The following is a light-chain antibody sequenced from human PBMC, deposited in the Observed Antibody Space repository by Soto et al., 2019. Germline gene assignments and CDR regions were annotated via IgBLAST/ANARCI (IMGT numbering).Light chain of an antibody. CDR2: RTD. CDR1: SSTFANNY. Sequence: QSVLTQPPAVSAAPGQRVSISCSGDSSTFANNYVHWYQQVPGAAPKLLMYRTDQRPSGVPERFSGSKSGTSASLTISGLRPEDEAQYYCAAYTGNWNGPVFGGGTKLTVL. CDR3: AAYTGNWNGPV. V-gene: IGLV1-47*01. J-gene: IGLJ2*01.